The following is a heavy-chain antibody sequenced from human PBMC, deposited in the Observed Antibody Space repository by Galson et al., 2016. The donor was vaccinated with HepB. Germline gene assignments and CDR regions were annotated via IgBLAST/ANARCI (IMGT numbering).Heavy chain of an antibody. J-gene: IGHJ4*01. CDR2: ISYSENI. D-gene: IGHD3-10*01. Sequence: ETLSLTCTASDASIVSDSWSWIRQPPGMGLEWVGNISYSENINYNPSLKSRATISIDTSKNHLSLKLTSVTVADTAVYFCVREIGGGSFDSWGQGTLVTVST. V-gene: IGHV4-59*08. CDR1: DASIVSDS. CDR3: VREIGGGSFDS.